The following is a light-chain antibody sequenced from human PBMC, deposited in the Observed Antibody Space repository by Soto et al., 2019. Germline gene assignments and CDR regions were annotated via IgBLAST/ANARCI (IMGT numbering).Light chain of an antibody. CDR2: DDR. J-gene: IGLJ1*01. Sequence: SYELSQPPSVSVAPGQTARITCGGNNIGSYNVHWYQQKPGLAPVLVVYDDRDRPSGIPERFSGSNSGNAAALTISRVEAGDEDDYYCQVWDTTSHHFFFGTGTKVTVL. V-gene: IGLV3-21*02. CDR3: QVWDTTSHHFF. CDR1: NIGSYN.